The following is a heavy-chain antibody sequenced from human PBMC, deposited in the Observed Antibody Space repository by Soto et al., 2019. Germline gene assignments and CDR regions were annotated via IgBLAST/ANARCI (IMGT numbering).Heavy chain of an antibody. CDR3: AKDQGHYGQLYYFDY. V-gene: IGHV3-30*18. J-gene: IGHJ4*02. D-gene: IGHD3-10*01. Sequence: GGSLRLSCAASGFTFSSYGMHWVRQAPGKGLEWVAVISYDGSNKYYADSVKGRFTISRDNSKNTLYLQMNSLRAEDTAVYYCAKDQGHYGQLYYFDYWGQGTLVTVSS. CDR1: GFTFSSYG. CDR2: ISYDGSNK.